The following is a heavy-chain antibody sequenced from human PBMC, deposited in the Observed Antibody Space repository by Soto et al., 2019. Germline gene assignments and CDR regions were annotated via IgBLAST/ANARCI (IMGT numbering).Heavy chain of an antibody. J-gene: IGHJ4*02. D-gene: IGHD2-2*01. CDR2: ISTDNGDT. Sequence: QVQLVQSGAEVKKPGASVKVSCKASGYTFASYGISWVRQAPGQGLEWMGWISTDNGDTKYAQKSQGRINMTTDTGTSTAYMEVRNLRSDDAAVYHCARDDCISTTCYLSFWGQGTLVTASS. CDR3: ARDDCISTTCYLSF. V-gene: IGHV1-18*01. CDR1: GYTFASYG.